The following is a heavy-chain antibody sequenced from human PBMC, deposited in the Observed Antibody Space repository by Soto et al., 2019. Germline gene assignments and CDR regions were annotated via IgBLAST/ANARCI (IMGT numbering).Heavy chain of an antibody. CDR1: GGTFSSYA. CDR3: AREGGSPYYFDY. J-gene: IGHJ4*02. V-gene: IGHV1-69*13. Sequence: ASVKVSCKASGGTFSSYAISWVRQAPGQGLEWMGGIIPIFGTANYAQKFQGRVTITADESTSTAYMELSSLRSEDTAVYYCAREGGSPYYFDYWGQGTLVTVSS. CDR2: IIPIFGTA. D-gene: IGHD3-16*01.